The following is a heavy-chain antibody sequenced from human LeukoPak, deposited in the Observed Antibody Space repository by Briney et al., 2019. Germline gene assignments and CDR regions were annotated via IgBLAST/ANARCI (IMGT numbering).Heavy chain of an antibody. V-gene: IGHV1-18*01. J-gene: IGHJ5*02. CDR2: ISAYNGNT. Sequence: ASVKVSCKASGGTFSSYAISWVRQAPGQGLEWMGWISAYNGNTNYAQKLQGRVTMTTDTSTSTAYMELRSLRSDDTAVYYCARDEGALTIPLGDPWGQGTLVTVSS. D-gene: IGHD4/OR15-4a*01. CDR1: GGTFSSYA. CDR3: ARDEGALTIPLGDP.